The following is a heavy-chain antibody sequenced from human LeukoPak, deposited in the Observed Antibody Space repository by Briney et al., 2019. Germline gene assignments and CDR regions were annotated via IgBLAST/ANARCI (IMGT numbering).Heavy chain of an antibody. CDR1: GGSIRSYH. CDR2: TQTSGST. J-gene: IGHJ5*02. V-gene: IGHV4-4*07. Sequence: PSETLSLTCTVSGGSIRSYHWSWIRQPAGKGLEWIGRTQTSGSTNYNPSLKSRVTVSVDNSNNQFSLRLTSVTAADTAVYYCARDASRYCSGGSCNPGWFDPWGHGILVIVSS. CDR3: ARDASRYCSGGSCNPGWFDP. D-gene: IGHD2-15*01.